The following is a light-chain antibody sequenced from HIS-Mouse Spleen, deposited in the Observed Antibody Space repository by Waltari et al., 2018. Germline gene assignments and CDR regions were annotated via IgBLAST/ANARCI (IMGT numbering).Light chain of an antibody. J-gene: IGKJ1*01. CDR2: DAS. CDR1: QSVRSY. Sequence: DIVLTQSPATLSLSPGERATLSCRASQSVRSYLAWYQQKPGQAPRLLNYDASNKATGIPARFSGSGSGTDFTLTISSLEPEDFAVYYCQQRSNWPPATFGQGTKVEIK. V-gene: IGKV3-11*01. CDR3: QQRSNWPPAT.